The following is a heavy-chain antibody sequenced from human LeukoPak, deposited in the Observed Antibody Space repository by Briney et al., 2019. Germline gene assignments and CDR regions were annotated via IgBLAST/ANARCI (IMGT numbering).Heavy chain of an antibody. CDR3: ARDRGTWNDDGFDY. Sequence: SETLSLTCTVSGGSISPYYWSWIRQSPGKGLEWIGYIYHSGKTYYNPSLKSRVTMSVDTSKNQFSLKLSSVTAADTAVYYCARDRGTWNDDGFDYWGQGTLVTVSS. CDR2: IYHSGKT. D-gene: IGHD1-1*01. CDR1: GGSISPYY. V-gene: IGHV4-59*12. J-gene: IGHJ4*02.